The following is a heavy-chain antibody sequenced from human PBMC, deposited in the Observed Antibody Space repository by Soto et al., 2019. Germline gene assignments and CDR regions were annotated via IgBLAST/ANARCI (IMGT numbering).Heavy chain of an antibody. CDR2: IIPILHTT. CDR3: ATLRVRDQTGHQLPDDH. Sequence: QVQLVQSGAEVKKPGSSVKVSCKASGGTFSHFVFSWVRQAPGQGLEWMGGIIPILHTTEYALKFQDRVTITADKSTSTAYTELRSLTSEDTALYYCATLRVRDQTGHQLPDDHWGQGTLVTVSS. D-gene: IGHD1-7*01. V-gene: IGHV1-69*06. CDR1: GGTFSHFV. J-gene: IGHJ4*02.